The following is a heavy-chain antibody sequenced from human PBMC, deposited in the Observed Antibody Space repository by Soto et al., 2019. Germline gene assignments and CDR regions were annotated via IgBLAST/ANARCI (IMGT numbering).Heavy chain of an antibody. CDR2: IGGSGADT. CDR3: AKGPPLNYLDRGGYYPFDY. D-gene: IGHD3-22*01. V-gene: IGHV3-23*01. CDR1: GFTFSSFA. J-gene: IGHJ4*02. Sequence: GGSLRLSCAASGFTFSSFAMSWVRQAPGKGLEWVSAIGGSGADTYYADSVKGRFTISRDNSKNTLYLQMNSLRAEDTAVYYCAKGPPLNYLDRGGYYPFDYRGQGTLVTVSS.